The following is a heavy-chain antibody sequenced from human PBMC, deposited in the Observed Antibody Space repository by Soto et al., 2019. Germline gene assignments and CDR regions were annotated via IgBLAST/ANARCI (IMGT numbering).Heavy chain of an antibody. CDR1: GYTFTGYY. J-gene: IGHJ3*02. CDR3: ARDFKPYYYDSSGPDAFDI. D-gene: IGHD3-22*01. Sequence: ASVKVSCKASGYTFTGYYMHWGRQAPGQGLEWMGWINPNSGGTNYAQKFQGWVTMTRDTSISTAYMELSRLRSDDTAVYYCARDFKPYYYDSSGPDAFDIWGQETMVTVSS. V-gene: IGHV1-2*04. CDR2: INPNSGGT.